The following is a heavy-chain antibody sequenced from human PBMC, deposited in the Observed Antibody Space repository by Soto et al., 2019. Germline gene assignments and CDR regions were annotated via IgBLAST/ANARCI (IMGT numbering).Heavy chain of an antibody. CDR1: GFTFTSSA. Sequence: SVKVSCKASGFTFTSSAVQWVRQARGQRLEWIGWIVVGSGNTNYAQKFQERVTITRDMSTSTAYMELSSLRSEDTAVYYCAAASRITIFGVVIAPHYGMDVWGQGSTVTVSS. J-gene: IGHJ6*02. V-gene: IGHV1-58*01. CDR3: AAASRITIFGVVIAPHYGMDV. CDR2: IVVGSGNT. D-gene: IGHD3-3*01.